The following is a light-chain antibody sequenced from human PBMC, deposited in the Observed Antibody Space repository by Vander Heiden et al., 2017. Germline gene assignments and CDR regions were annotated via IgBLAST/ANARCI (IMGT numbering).Light chain of an antibody. CDR1: QSISSW. CDR2: KAS. V-gene: IGKV1-5*03. CDR3: QQDNSYSWT. Sequence: DIQMTQSPSTLSASVGDRVTITCRASQSISSWLAWYQQKPGKAPKLLIYKASSLESGVPSRFSGSGSGTEFTLTISSLQPDDFATYYCQQDNSYSWTFGQPTKVEIK. J-gene: IGKJ1*01.